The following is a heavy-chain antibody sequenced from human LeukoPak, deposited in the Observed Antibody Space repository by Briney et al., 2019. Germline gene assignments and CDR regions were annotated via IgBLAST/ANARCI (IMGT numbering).Heavy chain of an antibody. CDR2: INPNSGGT. V-gene: IGHV1-2*02. Sequence: ASVKVSCKASGYTFTGYYMHWVRRAPGQGLEWMGWINPNSGGTNYAQKFQGRVTMTRDTSISTAYMELSRLRSDDTAVYYCAREGSYDILTGYLPDYWGQGTLVTVSS. CDR3: AREGSYDILTGYLPDY. D-gene: IGHD3-9*01. CDR1: GYTFTGYY. J-gene: IGHJ4*02.